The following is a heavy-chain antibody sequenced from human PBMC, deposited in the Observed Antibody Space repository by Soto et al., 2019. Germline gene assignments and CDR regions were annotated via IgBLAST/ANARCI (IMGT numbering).Heavy chain of an antibody. CDR2: IYSGGST. CDR3: ARDDIVGAFFDY. D-gene: IGHD1-26*01. V-gene: IGHV3-66*01. J-gene: IGHJ4*02. Sequence: SLRLSFAASGFTVSSNYMSWVRQAPGKGLEWVSVIYSGGSTYYADSVKGRFTISRDNSKNTLYLQMNSLRAEDTAVYYCARDDIVGAFFDYWGQGTLVTVSS. CDR1: GFTVSSNY.